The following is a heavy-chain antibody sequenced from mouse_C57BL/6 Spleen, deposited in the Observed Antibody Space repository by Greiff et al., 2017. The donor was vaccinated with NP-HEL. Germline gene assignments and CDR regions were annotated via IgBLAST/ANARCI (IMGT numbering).Heavy chain of an antibody. V-gene: IGHV1-53*01. Sequence: QVQLKQPGTELVKPGASVKLSCKASGYTFTSYWMHWVKQRPGQGLEWIGNINPSNGGTNYNEKFKSKATMTVDKSSSTAYMQLSSLTSEDSAVYYCARDGYYVGWYFDVWGTGTTVTVSS. CDR2: INPSNGGT. CDR1: GYTFTSYW. D-gene: IGHD2-3*01. CDR3: ARDGYYVGWYFDV. J-gene: IGHJ1*03.